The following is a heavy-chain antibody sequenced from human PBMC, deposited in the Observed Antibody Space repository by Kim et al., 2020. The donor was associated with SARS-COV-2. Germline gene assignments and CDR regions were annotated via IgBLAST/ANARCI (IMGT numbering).Heavy chain of an antibody. J-gene: IGHJ6*02. Sequence: GGSLRLSCAASGFTFSSYAMHWVRQAPGKGLEYVSAISSNGGSTYYANSVKGRFTISRDNSKNTLYLQMGSLRAEDMAVYYCASGPLSGYSYGFYYYGMDVWGQGTTVTVSS. D-gene: IGHD5-18*01. V-gene: IGHV3-64*01. CDR2: ISSNGGST. CDR3: ASGPLSGYSYGFYYYGMDV. CDR1: GFTFSSYA.